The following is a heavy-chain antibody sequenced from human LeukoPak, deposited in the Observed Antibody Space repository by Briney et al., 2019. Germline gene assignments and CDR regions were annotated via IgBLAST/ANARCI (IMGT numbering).Heavy chain of an antibody. D-gene: IGHD2-8*01. CDR1: GFTFSSYA. CDR2: ISGSGGST. J-gene: IGHJ4*02. CDR3: AKVLMVYSSFDY. V-gene: IGHV3-23*01. Sequence: PGGSPRLSCAASGFTFSSYAMSWVHQAPGKGLEWVSAISGSGGSTYYADSVKGRFTISRDNSKNTLYLQMNSLRAEDTAVYYCAKVLMVYSSFDYWGQGTLVTVSS.